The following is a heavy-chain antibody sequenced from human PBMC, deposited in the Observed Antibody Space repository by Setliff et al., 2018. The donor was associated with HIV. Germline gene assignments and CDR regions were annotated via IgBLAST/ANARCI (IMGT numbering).Heavy chain of an antibody. V-gene: IGHV1-69*10. D-gene: IGHD3-10*01. CDR2: IIPILGVA. J-gene: IGHJ3*01. CDR1: GGTFSSYA. CDR3: ARGNYYGNDVYDAFDL. Sequence: SVKVSCKPSGGTFSSYAITWVRQAPGQGLEWMGGIIPILGVANYAQKFQGRVTITADKSTPKAYMELSSLRSEDTAVYYCARGNYYGNDVYDAFDLWGQGTMVT.